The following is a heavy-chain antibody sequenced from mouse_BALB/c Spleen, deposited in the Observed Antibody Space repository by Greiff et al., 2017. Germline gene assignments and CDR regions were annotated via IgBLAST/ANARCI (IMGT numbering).Heavy chain of an antibody. CDR2: IYPGDGDT. D-gene: IGHD2-4*01. CDR1: GYAFSSYW. J-gene: IGHJ3*01. Sequence: QVQLQQSGAELVRPGSSVKISCKASGYAFSSYWMNWVKQRPGQGLEWIGQIYPGDGDTNYNRKFKGKATLTADKSSSTAYMQLSSLTSEDSAVYFCARDDYGAWFAYWGQGTLVTVSA. V-gene: IGHV1-80*01. CDR3: ARDDYGAWFAY.